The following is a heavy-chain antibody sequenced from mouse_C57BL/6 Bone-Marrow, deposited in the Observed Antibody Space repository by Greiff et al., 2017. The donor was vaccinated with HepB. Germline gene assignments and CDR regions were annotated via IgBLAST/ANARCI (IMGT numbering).Heavy chain of an antibody. Sequence: EVQVVESGGGLVQPGGSLKLSCAASGFTFSDYYMYWVRQTPEKRLEWVAYISNGGGSTYYPDTVKGRFTISRDNAKNTLYLQMSRLKSEDTAMYYCARHGGYYEAYWGQGTLVTVSA. D-gene: IGHD2-3*01. J-gene: IGHJ3*01. CDR2: ISNGGGST. V-gene: IGHV5-12*01. CDR1: GFTFSDYY. CDR3: ARHGGYYEAY.